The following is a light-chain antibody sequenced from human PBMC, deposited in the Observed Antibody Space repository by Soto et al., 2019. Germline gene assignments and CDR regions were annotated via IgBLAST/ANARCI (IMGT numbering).Light chain of an antibody. CDR2: EVT. V-gene: IGLV2-23*02. J-gene: IGLJ3*02. Sequence: QSALTQPASVSGSPGQSITISCTGTSSDVGSYNLVSWYQQYPGKAPKLMIFEVTKRPSGVSNRFSGSKSGNTASLTISGLQAEDEAEYHCCSYYGSSTWVLGGGTKVTVL. CDR1: SSDVGSYNL. CDR3: CSYYGSSTWV.